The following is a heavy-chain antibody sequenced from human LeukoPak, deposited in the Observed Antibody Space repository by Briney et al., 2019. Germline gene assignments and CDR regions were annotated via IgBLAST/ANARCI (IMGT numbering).Heavy chain of an antibody. J-gene: IGHJ4*02. CDR2: ISSSSSRSGSGAI. V-gene: IGHV3-48*01. CDR1: GFTFSSYS. CDR3: ARQQKTVTPGNLDY. D-gene: IGHD4-11*01. Sequence: GGPLRLSCAASGFTFSSYSMNWVRQAPGKGLEWLSYISSSSSRSGSGAIYYADSVKGRFTISRDNAKNSLYLQMNSLRAEDTAVYYCARQQKTVTPGNLDYWGQGMLVIVSS.